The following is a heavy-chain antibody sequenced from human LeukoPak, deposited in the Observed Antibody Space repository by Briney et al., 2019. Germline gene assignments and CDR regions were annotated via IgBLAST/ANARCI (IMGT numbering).Heavy chain of an antibody. CDR3: ARATTTHSAFYYYYYMDV. D-gene: IGHD5-24*01. CDR1: GYTFTSYD. CDR2: MNPNSGNT. V-gene: IGHV1-8*03. J-gene: IGHJ6*03. Sequence: ASVKVSCKASGYTFTSYDINWVRQATGQGLEWMGWMNPNSGNTGYAQKFQGRVTITRNTSISTAYMELSSLRSEDTAVYYCARATTTHSAFYYYYYMDVWGKGTTVTVSS.